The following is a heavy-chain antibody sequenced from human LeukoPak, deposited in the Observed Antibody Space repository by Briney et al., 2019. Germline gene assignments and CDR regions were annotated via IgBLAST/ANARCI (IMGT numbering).Heavy chain of an antibody. J-gene: IGHJ4*02. CDR3: AKEIAVAGKARGIDY. CDR2: ISYDGSNK. Sequence: PGGSLRLSCAASGFTFSSYAMHWVRQAPGKGLEWVAVISYDGSNKYYADSVKGRFTISRDNSKNTLYLQMNSLRAEGTAVYYCAKEIAVAGKARGIDYWGQGTLVTVSS. V-gene: IGHV3-30-3*02. D-gene: IGHD6-19*01. CDR1: GFTFSSYA.